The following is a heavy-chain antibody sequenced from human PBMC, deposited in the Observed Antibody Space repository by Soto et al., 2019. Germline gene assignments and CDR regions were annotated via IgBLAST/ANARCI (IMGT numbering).Heavy chain of an antibody. CDR3: ARQVLLWFGEVSHHYFDY. J-gene: IGHJ4*02. CDR2: ISSSSSYI. D-gene: IGHD3-10*01. Sequence: EVQLVESGGGLVKPGGSLRLSCAASGFTFSSYSMNWVRQAPGKGLEWVSSISSSSSYIYYADSVKGRFTISRDNAKNSLYLQMNILRAEATAVYYCARQVLLWFGEVSHHYFDYWGQGTLVTFSS. V-gene: IGHV3-21*01. CDR1: GFTFSSYS.